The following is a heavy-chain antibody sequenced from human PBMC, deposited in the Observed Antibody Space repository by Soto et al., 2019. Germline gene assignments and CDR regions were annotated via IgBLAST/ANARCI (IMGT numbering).Heavy chain of an antibody. V-gene: IGHV4-30-4*01. D-gene: IGHD3-9*01. CDR1: GGSISSGDYY. Sequence: SETLSLTCTVSGGSISSGDYYWSWIRQPPGKGLEWIGYIYYSGSTYYNPSLKSRVTISVDTSKNQFSLKLSSVTAADTAVYYCARDIISLRYFDWLSSDAFDIWGQGTMVTVSS. CDR3: ARDIISLRYFDWLSSDAFDI. CDR2: IYYSGST. J-gene: IGHJ3*02.